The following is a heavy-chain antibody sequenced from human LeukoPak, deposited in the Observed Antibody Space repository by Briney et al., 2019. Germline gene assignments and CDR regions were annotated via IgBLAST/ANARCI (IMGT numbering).Heavy chain of an antibody. CDR1: GYTFTGYY. Sequence: SVKVSCKASGYTFTGYYMHWVRQAPGQGLEWMGRIIPILGIANYAQKFQGRVTITADKSTSTAYMELSSLRSEDTAVYYCARGYGSGSYSQFDYWGQGTLVTVSS. CDR3: ARGYGSGSYSQFDY. CDR2: IIPILGIA. V-gene: IGHV1-69*04. J-gene: IGHJ4*02. D-gene: IGHD3-10*01.